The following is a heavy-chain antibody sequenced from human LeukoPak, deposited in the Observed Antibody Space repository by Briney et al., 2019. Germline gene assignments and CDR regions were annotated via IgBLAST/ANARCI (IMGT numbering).Heavy chain of an antibody. Sequence: PGGSLRLSCAASGFTFSSYSMNWVRQAPGKGLEWVSSISSSSSYIYYADSVKGRFTISRDNAKNSLYLQMNSLRAEDTAVYYCARDYDCVWGSYPVDYWGQGTLVTVSS. J-gene: IGHJ4*02. D-gene: IGHD3-16*02. CDR1: GFTFSSYS. CDR3: ARDYDCVWGSYPVDY. CDR2: ISSSSSYI. V-gene: IGHV3-21*01.